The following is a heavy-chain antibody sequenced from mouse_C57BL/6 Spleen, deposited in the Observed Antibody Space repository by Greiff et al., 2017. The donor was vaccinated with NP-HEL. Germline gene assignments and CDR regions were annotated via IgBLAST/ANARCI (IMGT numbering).Heavy chain of an antibody. CDR2: IDPEDGET. Sequence: VQLQQSGAELVKPGASVKLSCTASGFTFKDYYMHWVKQRPEQGLEWIGGIDPEDGETKYAPKFQGKATITADTSSNTAYLQLSSLTSEDTAVYYCARDGSSWCSYLDCWGEGPTLTAST. D-gene: IGHD1-1*01. J-gene: IGHJ2*01. V-gene: IGHV14-2*01. CDR1: GFTFKDYY. CDR3: ARDGSSWCSYLDC.